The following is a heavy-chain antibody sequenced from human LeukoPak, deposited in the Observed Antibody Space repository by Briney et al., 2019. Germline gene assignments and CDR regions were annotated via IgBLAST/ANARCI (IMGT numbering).Heavy chain of an antibody. CDR1: AFTFRSYG. J-gene: IGHJ4*02. V-gene: IGHV3-30*02. Sequence: PGGSLRLSCAASAFTFRSYGMHWVRQAPGKGLEWVAFIRYDGSNKYYADSVKGRFTISRDNSKNTLYLQMNSLRAEDTAVYYCVGGGYCSSTSCYPFDYWGQGTLVTVSS. D-gene: IGHD2-2*03. CDR2: IRYDGSNK. CDR3: VGGGYCSSTSCYPFDY.